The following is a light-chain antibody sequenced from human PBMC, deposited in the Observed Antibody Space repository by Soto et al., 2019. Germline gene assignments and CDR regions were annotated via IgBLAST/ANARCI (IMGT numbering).Light chain of an antibody. Sequence: DIQMSQSPSTLSASVGDRVTITCRASQSIRSWLAWYQQKPGKAPNLLIYQASSLQSGVPSRFSGSGSGPEYTLTISSLQPDDFATYYCQQYNSYPWTFGQVTKVDIK. CDR1: QSIRSW. CDR2: QAS. J-gene: IGKJ1*01. V-gene: IGKV1-5*03. CDR3: QQYNSYPWT.